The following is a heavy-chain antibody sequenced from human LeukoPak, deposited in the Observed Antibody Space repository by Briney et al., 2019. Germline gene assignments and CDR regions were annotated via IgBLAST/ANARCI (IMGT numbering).Heavy chain of an antibody. CDR2: ISGNRGSTK. CDR1: GFTFTNYE. D-gene: IGHD6-19*01. J-gene: IGHJ4*02. Sequence: GGSLRLSCAASGFTFTNYEMNWVRQAPGKGLEWVSYISGNRGSTKYYTDSVKGRFIISRDNAKNSLYLQMNNVTADDTAVYYCARHPRRDVAGNFDYWGQGTLVTVSS. V-gene: IGHV3-48*03. CDR3: ARHPRRDVAGNFDY.